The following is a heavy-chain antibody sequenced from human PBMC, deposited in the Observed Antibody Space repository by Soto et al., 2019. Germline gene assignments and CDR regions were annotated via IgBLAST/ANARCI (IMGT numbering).Heavy chain of an antibody. CDR1: GFTFSDYY. Sequence: TGGSLRLSCAASGFTFSDYYMSWIRQAPGKGLEWVSYISSSSSYTNYADSVKGRFTISRDNAKNSLYLQMNSLRAEDTAVYYCARVIAGATPIDYFDYWGQGTLVTVSS. CDR3: ARVIAGATPIDYFDY. J-gene: IGHJ4*02. V-gene: IGHV3-11*06. CDR2: ISSSSSYT. D-gene: IGHD1-26*01.